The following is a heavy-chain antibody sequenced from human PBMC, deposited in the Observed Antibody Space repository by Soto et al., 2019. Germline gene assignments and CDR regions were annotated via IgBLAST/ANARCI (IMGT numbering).Heavy chain of an antibody. CDR3: ATDGVVTASAFDY. CDR2: ISTYNGNT. D-gene: IGHD2-21*02. Sequence: QVQLVQSGAEVKKPGASVKVSCKTSGYTFSKYGITWIRQAPGQGLEYMGWISTYNGNTDYAQKLQGRVTMTTDTSTNTAYMELRSLRSDDTAVFYCATDGVVTASAFDYWGQGTLVTVSS. V-gene: IGHV1-18*01. CDR1: GYTFSKYG. J-gene: IGHJ4*02.